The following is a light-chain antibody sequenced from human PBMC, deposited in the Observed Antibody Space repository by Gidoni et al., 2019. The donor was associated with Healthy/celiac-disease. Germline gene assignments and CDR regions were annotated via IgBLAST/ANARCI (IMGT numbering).Light chain of an antibody. J-gene: IGLJ3*02. CDR3: CSYAGSYTWV. CDR2: DVS. CDR1: SSDVGGYNY. Sequence: QSARTQPRPVSGPPGQSVTISCTGTSSDVGGYNYVSWYQQHPGKAPKLMIYDVSKRPSGVPDRFSGSKSGNTASLTISGLQAEDEADYYCCSYAGSYTWVFGGGTKLTVL. V-gene: IGLV2-11*01.